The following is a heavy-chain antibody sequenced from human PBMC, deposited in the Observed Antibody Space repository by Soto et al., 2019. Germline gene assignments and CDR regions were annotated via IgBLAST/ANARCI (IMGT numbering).Heavy chain of an antibody. V-gene: IGHV5-10-1*01. J-gene: IGHJ6*02. CDR1: GYSFTSYW. Sequence: GESLKISCKGSGYSFTSYWISWVRQMPGKGLEWMGRIDPSDSYTNYSPSFQGHVTISADKSISTAYLQWSSLKASDTAMYYCALNYGDYGRYYYYYGMDVWGQGTTVTVSS. CDR3: ALNYGDYGRYYYYYGMDV. CDR2: IDPSDSYT. D-gene: IGHD4-17*01.